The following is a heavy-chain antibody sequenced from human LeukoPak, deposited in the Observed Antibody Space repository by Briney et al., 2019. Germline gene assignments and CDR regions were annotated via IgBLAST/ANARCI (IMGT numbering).Heavy chain of an antibody. D-gene: IGHD3-3*01. J-gene: IGHJ4*02. CDR2: ITGGGGST. V-gene: IGHV3-23*01. CDR3: AKVGRSGAPFDR. Sequence: GGSLRFSCVASGFTVYNFAMSWVRQAPGKGLEWVSLITGGGGSTDYADSVKGRFTISRDNSKNTLYLQMNSLRVEDTATYYCAKVGRSGAPFDRWGQGTVLTVSS. CDR1: GFTVYNFA.